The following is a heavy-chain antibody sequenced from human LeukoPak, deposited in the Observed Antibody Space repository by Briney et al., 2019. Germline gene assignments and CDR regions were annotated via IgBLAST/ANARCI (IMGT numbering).Heavy chain of an antibody. CDR2: ISAIGGRT. D-gene: IGHD4-17*01. V-gene: IGHV3-23*01. CDR3: AKGTYSDHPHYMDV. CDR1: GFTVSNYA. J-gene: IGHJ6*03. Sequence: GGSLRLSCAASGFTVSNYAMSWVRRAPGKGLEWVSAISAIGGRTEYTDSGKGRFTISRDSSKNTLHLQMNSLRVEDTAVYYCAKGTYSDHPHYMDVWGKGTTVTVSS.